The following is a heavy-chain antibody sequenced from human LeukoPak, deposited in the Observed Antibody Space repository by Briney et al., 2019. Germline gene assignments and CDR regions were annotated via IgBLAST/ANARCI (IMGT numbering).Heavy chain of an antibody. CDR3: ARPPRGQQLVTYFDY. D-gene: IGHD6-13*01. Sequence: ASVKVSCKASGYTFTSYYMHWVRQAPGQGLEWMGIINPSGGSTSYAQKFQGRVTMTRDTSTSTVYMELSSLRSEDTAVYCCARPPRGQQLVTYFDYWGQGTLVTVSS. V-gene: IGHV1-46*01. CDR2: INPSGGST. J-gene: IGHJ4*02. CDR1: GYTFTSYY.